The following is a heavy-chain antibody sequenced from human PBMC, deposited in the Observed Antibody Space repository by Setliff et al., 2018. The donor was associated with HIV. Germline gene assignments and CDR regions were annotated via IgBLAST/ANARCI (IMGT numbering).Heavy chain of an antibody. CDR3: ARSTHY. CDR2: VNPGDSST. V-gene: IGHV5-51*01. J-gene: IGHJ4*02. CDR1: GYNFATYY. Sequence: GESLKISCRTSGYNFATYYIAWVRQMPGKGPEWMGSVNPGDSSTKYNPSLQGQVTMSADKLINTAYLQWSSLRAEDTAVYYCARSTHYWGQGTLVTVSS.